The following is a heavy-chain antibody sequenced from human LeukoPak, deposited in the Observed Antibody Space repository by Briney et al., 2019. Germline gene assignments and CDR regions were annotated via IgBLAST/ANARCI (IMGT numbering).Heavy chain of an antibody. CDR2: IGFDGTNE. D-gene: IGHD2-2*01. V-gene: IGHV3-33*01. Sequence: GGSLRLSCAASGFTFSSYGMHWVRQAPGKGLEWVALIGFDGTNEYYADSVKGRCTISRDNSKNTLYLQMKRLRAEDTAAYYCARDFYCSRTSCYAPIFDYWGQGNLVTASS. CDR3: ARDFYCSRTSCYAPIFDY. CDR1: GFTFSSYG. J-gene: IGHJ4*02.